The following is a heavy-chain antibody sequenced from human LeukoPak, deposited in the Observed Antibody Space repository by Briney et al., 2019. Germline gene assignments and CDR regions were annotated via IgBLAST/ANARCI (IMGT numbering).Heavy chain of an antibody. Sequence: GGSLRLSCAASGFTFSSYEMNWVRQAPGKGLEWVSYISSSGSTIYYADSVKGRFTISGDNSKNTLYLQMNSLRAEDAAVYYCAKASMRTPWIQLHWGQGTLVTVSS. V-gene: IGHV3-48*03. D-gene: IGHD5-18*01. J-gene: IGHJ4*02. CDR1: GFTFSSYE. CDR2: ISSSGSTI. CDR3: AKASMRTPWIQLH.